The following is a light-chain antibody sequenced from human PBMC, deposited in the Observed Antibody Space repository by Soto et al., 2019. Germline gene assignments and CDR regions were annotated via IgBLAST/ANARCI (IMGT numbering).Light chain of an antibody. V-gene: IGKV3-15*01. J-gene: IGKJ4*01. CDR1: QSVGRS. CDR2: GTS. CDR3: QQYDNWPSVT. Sequence: IVMTQSPATLSVSPGERATLSCRASQSVGRSLAWYQQKPGQAPRLLMYGTSARATGIPATFSGSGSGTELTLTISSLQSEDFAVYYCQQYDNWPSVTFGGGTKVEIK.